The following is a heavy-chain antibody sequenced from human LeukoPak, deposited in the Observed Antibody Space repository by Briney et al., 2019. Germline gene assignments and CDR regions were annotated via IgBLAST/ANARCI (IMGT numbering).Heavy chain of an antibody. CDR1: GFTFSGSA. D-gene: IGHD3-22*01. CDR3: TSNYYDSSGYYYYYMDV. J-gene: IGHJ6*03. V-gene: IGHV3-73*01. CDR2: IRSKANSYAT. Sequence: GGSLRLSCAASGFTFSGSAMHWVRQASGKGLEWVGRIRSKANSYATAYAASVKGRFNISRDDSKNTAYLQMNSLKTEDTAVYYCTSNYYDSSGYYYYYMDVWGKGTTVTVSS.